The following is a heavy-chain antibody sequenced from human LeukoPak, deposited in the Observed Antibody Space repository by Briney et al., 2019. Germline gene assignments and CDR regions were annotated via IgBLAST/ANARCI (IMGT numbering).Heavy chain of an antibody. Sequence: GGPLRLSCAASGFAFNNYAMAWVRQAPGKGLEWVSAIGNSGGSTYYADSVKGRFTISRDNSKNTLSLQMNSLRAEDTAVFYCAKLHSSTSFYYGMDVWGQGTTVTVSS. CDR2: IGNSGGST. D-gene: IGHD2-2*01. J-gene: IGHJ6*02. CDR3: AKLHSSTSFYYGMDV. V-gene: IGHV3-23*01. CDR1: GFAFNNYA.